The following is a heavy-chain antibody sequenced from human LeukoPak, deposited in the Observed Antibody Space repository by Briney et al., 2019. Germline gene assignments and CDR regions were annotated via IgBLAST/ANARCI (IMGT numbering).Heavy chain of an antibody. CDR2: VDPEDGET. J-gene: IGHJ3*02. CDR1: GYTFTDYY. V-gene: IGHV1-69-2*01. CDR3: ATDRRSIVVVTGGDAFDI. D-gene: IGHD2-21*02. Sequence: GASVKVSCKVSGYTFTDYYMHWVQQAPGKGLEWMGLVDPEDGETKYAEKFQGRDTITADTATETAYMELSSLRSEDTAVYYCATDRRSIVVVTGGDAFDIWGQGTMVTVSS.